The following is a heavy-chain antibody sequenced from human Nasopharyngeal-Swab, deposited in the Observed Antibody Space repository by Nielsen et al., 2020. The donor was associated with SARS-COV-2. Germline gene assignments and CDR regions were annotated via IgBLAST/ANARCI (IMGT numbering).Heavy chain of an antibody. V-gene: IGHV3-23*01. CDR2: VTGSGYGP. D-gene: IGHD3-10*01. J-gene: IGHJ3*02. CDR3: ARKDVFAYGVDAFDI. Sequence: GESLKISCAASGFTFSSYAMTWVRQAPGKGLAWVSVVTGSGYGPDYADSVKGRFTISRDNAKNTLYLQMNSLRAEDTAVYYCARKDVFAYGVDAFDIWGQGTMVTVSS. CDR1: GFTFSSYA.